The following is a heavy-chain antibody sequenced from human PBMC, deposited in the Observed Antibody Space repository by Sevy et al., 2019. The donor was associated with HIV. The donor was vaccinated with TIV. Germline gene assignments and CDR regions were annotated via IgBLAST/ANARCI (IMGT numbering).Heavy chain of an antibody. CDR3: ARGYGGNGDIFDY. V-gene: IGHV3-21*01. J-gene: IGHJ4*02. Sequence: GGSLRLSCAASGFTFSTYTINWVRQAPGKGLEWVSSISGSSNYMYYADSVKGRFTISRDNAKDSLYLQMNSLRAEDTAVYYCARGYGGNGDIFDYWGQGTLVTVSS. D-gene: IGHD4-17*01. CDR2: ISGSSNYM. CDR1: GFTFSTYT.